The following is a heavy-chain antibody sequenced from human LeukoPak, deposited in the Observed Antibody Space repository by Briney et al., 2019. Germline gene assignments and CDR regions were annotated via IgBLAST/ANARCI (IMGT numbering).Heavy chain of an antibody. CDR3: ARELYDSSGPYYFDY. Sequence: ASVKVSCKASGYTFTSYYMHWVRQAPGQGLEWMGIINPSGGSTSYAQKFQGRVTITADESTSTAYMELSSLRSEDTAVYYCARELYDSSGPYYFDYWGQGTLVTVSS. J-gene: IGHJ4*02. V-gene: IGHV1-46*01. CDR1: GYTFTSYY. CDR2: INPSGGST. D-gene: IGHD3-22*01.